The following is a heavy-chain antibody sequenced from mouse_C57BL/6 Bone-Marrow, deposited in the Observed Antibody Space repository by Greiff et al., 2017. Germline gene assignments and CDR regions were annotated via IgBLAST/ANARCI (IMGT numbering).Heavy chain of an antibody. CDR3: ARPGNYAMDY. J-gene: IGHJ4*01. V-gene: IGHV1-59*01. D-gene: IGHD1-1*02. CDR2: IDPSDSYT. Sequence: VQLQQSGAELVRPGTSVKLSCKASGYTFTSYWMHWVKQRPGQGLEWIGVIDPSDSYTNYNQKFKGKATLTVDTSSSTAYMQLSSLTSEDSAVYYCARPGNYAMDYWGQGTSVTVSS. CDR1: GYTFTSYW.